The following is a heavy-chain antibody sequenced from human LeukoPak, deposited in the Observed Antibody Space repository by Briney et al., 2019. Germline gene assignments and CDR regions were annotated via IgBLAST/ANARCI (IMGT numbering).Heavy chain of an antibody. Sequence: SETLSLTCTVSGYSITSGYYWGWIRQPPGKGLEWIGYIYYSGSTNYNPSLKSRVTISVDTSKNQFSLKLSSVTAADTAVYYCARDVDTMYFDYWGQGTLVTVSS. V-gene: IGHV4-38-2*02. J-gene: IGHJ4*02. CDR1: GYSITSGYY. CDR2: IYYSGST. CDR3: ARDVDTMYFDY. D-gene: IGHD5-18*01.